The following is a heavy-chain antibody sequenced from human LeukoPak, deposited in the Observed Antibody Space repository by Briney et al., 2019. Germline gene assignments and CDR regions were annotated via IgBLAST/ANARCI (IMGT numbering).Heavy chain of an antibody. CDR3: ARDIGAARSDY. J-gene: IGHJ4*02. CDR2: IYYSGSA. D-gene: IGHD6-6*01. Sequence: SETLSLTCTVSGGSISGYYWSWIRQPPGQGLEWIGYIYYSGSAKYNPSLKSRVTISVDTSKNQFSLKLTSVTAADTAVYYCARDIGAARSDYWGQGTLVTVSS. CDR1: GGSISGYY. V-gene: IGHV4-59*01.